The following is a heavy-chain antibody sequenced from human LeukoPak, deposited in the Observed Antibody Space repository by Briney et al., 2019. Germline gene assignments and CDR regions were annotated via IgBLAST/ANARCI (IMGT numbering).Heavy chain of an antibody. CDR3: AKDTGYGSGSYIDY. CDR2: ISWDGGST. V-gene: IGHV3-43D*03. D-gene: IGHD3-10*01. Sequence: RGSLRLSCAASGFTFDDYAMHWVRQAPGKGLEWVSLISWDGGSTYYADSVKGRFTISRDNSKNSLYLQMNSLRAEDTALYYCAKDTGYGSGSYIDYWGQGTLVTVSS. CDR1: GFTFDDYA. J-gene: IGHJ4*02.